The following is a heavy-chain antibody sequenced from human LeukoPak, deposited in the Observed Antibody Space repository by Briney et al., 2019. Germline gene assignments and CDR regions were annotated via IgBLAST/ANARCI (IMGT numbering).Heavy chain of an antibody. Sequence: ASVKVSCKASGYTFTSYYMHWVRQAPGQGLEWMGIINPSGGSTSYAQKFQGRVTMTRDTSTSTVYMELSSLRSEDTAVYYCARGMYYYDSSGYGEDRDDAFDIWGQGTMVTVSS. CDR3: ARGMYYYDSSGYGEDRDDAFDI. D-gene: IGHD3-22*01. CDR2: INPSGGST. V-gene: IGHV1-46*01. J-gene: IGHJ3*02. CDR1: GYTFTSYY.